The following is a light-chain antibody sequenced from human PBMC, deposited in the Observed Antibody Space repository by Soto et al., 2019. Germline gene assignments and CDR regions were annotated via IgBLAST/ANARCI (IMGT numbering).Light chain of an antibody. V-gene: IGLV2-14*01. J-gene: IGLJ2*01. CDR2: EVR. CDR1: MRDVGAYNL. Sequence: QSALTQPASVSGSPGQSITISCAGTMRDVGAYNLVSWYQQHPGRAPQLIIYEVRNRPSGISFRFSGSKSGNTASLTISGLQAEVEAEYYCSAYTSKSSLIFGGGTKLTVL. CDR3: SAYTSKSSLI.